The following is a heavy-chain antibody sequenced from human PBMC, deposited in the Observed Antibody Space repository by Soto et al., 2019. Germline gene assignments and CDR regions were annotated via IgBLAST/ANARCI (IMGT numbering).Heavy chain of an antibody. V-gene: IGHV1-69*01. Sequence: QVQLVQSGAEVKKPGSSVKVSCNTSGGTFNSFAISWVRQDPGQGLEWMGGVIPNFETTYYAQKFQGRLTIAADESTATAYMELSSLRSEDTAVYYCARDQGLYVHTGMVIDYYGMDVWGQGTTVTVSS. CDR2: VIPNFETT. CDR1: GGTFNSFA. D-gene: IGHD5-18*01. CDR3: ARDQGLYVHTGMVIDYYGMDV. J-gene: IGHJ6*02.